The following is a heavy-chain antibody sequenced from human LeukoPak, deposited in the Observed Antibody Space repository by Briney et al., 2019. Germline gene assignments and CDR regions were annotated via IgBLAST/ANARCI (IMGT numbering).Heavy chain of an antibody. CDR3: ARDGAARGSGSFGD. V-gene: IGHV3-7*01. D-gene: IGHD3-10*01. Sequence: PGGSLRLSCAASGFTFSSYWMSWVRQAPGKGLEWVANIKQDGSQKYYVDSVKGRFTISRDNAKSSLYLQVNSLRAEDTAVYYCARDGAARGSGSFGDWGQGTLVTVSS. CDR2: IKQDGSQK. J-gene: IGHJ4*02. CDR1: GFTFSSYW.